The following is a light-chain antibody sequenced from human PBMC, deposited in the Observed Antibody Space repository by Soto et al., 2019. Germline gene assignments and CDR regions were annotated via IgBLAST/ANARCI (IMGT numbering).Light chain of an antibody. CDR2: AAT. Sequence: DVQMTQSPSSLSASVGDRVTITCRASQNIKNYLSWYQQRPGKAPRVVIFAATLLQSGVPSTFSGSGSGTEFTLTISSLHRDDFVTYYCLQSHSTPLTFGQGTRL. V-gene: IGKV1-39*01. J-gene: IGKJ5*01. CDR1: QNIKNY. CDR3: LQSHSTPLT.